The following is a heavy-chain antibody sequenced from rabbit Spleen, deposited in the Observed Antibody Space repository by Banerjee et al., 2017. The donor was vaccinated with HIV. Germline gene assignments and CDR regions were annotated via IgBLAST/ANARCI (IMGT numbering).Heavy chain of an antibody. CDR1: GFTMSSSDW. CDR2: IVPIFGST. J-gene: IGHJ3*01. Sequence: QLVGSGGDLVKPGASLTLTCTASGFTMSSSDWIYWVLQAPGKGLKWIGYIVPIFGSTYYASWEKGRFTISKATSATVTLQMTSLTAADTATYFCAREKSGNNGYDLWGQGALVTVS. V-gene: IGHV1S45*01. D-gene: IGHD6-1*01. CDR3: AREKSGNNGYDL.